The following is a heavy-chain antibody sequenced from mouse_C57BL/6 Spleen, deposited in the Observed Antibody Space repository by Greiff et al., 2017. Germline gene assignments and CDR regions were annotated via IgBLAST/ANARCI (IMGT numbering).Heavy chain of an antibody. CDR1: GYSFTGYY. CDR2: INPSTGGT. Sequence: VQLQQSGPELVKPGASVTISCKASGYSFTGYYMNWVKQSPEKSLEWIGEINPSTGGTTYNQKFKAKATLTVDKSSSTAYMQLKSLTSEDSAVYFCASPSLLTAAWFAYWGQGTLVTVSA. V-gene: IGHV1-42*01. J-gene: IGHJ3*01. D-gene: IGHD4-1*01. CDR3: ASPSLLTAAWFAY.